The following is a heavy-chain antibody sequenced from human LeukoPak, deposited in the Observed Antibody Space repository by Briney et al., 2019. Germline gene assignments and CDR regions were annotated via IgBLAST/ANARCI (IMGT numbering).Heavy chain of an antibody. CDR3: ARGSGNEPFDY. CDR2: INRDGRST. J-gene: IGHJ4*02. CDR1: GFTFSNQW. Sequence: WGSLRLSCAASGFTFSNQWIHWVGQAPGKGLVWVSGINRDGRSTSYADSVKGLFTISRDNAKNTLYLQMNSLRAEDTVVYYCARGSGNEPFDYWGQGTLVTVSS. V-gene: IGHV3-74*01. D-gene: IGHD5-12*01.